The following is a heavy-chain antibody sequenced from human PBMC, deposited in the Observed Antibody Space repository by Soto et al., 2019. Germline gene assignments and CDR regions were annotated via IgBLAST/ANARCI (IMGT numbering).Heavy chain of an antibody. V-gene: IGHV3-33*01. CDR2: IWYDGSNK. J-gene: IGHJ6*02. CDR1: GFTFSSYG. CDR3: ARDGPLNYYGMDV. Sequence: GGSLRLSCAASGFTFSSYGMHWVRQAPGKGLEWVAVIWYDGSNKYYADSVKGRFTISRDNSKNTLYLQMNSLRAEDTAVYYCARDGPLNYYGMDVWGQGTTVTVSS.